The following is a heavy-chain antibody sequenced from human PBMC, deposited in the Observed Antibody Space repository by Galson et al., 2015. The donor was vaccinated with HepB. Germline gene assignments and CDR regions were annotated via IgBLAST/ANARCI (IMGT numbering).Heavy chain of an antibody. CDR2: MNRNSGNT. D-gene: IGHD3-16*01. V-gene: IGHV1-8*02. CDR3: ARENRGRRRDFGH. J-gene: IGHJ5*02. CDR1: GFTFTSYD. Sequence: SVKLSCTASGFTFTSYDMNWVRQAPGKGLEWVAWMNRNSGNTGYAQTVKGRFTMTRNNSISTVYLELSSLRSEDTAVYYCARENRGRRRDFGHWGQGTLVTVST.